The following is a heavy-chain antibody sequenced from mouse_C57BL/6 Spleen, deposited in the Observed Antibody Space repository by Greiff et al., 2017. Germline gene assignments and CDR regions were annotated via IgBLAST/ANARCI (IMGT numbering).Heavy chain of an antibody. V-gene: IGHV3-6*01. D-gene: IGHD1-1*01. CDR3: ASGPLREKWYFDV. CDR2: ISYDGSN. Sequence: EVQRVESGPGLVKPSQSLSLTCSVTGYSITSGYYWNWIRQFPGNKLEWMGYISYDGSNNYNPSLKNRISITRDTSKNQFFLKLNSVTTEDTATYYCASGPLREKWYFDVWGTGTTVTVSS. CDR1: GYSITSGYY. J-gene: IGHJ1*03.